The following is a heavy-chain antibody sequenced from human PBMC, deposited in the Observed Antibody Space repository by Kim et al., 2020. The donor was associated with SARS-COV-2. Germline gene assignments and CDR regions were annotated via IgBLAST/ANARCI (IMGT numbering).Heavy chain of an antibody. CDR1: GGSFSGYY. V-gene: IGHV4-34*01. J-gene: IGHJ6*02. D-gene: IGHD3-3*01. Sequence: SETLSLTCAVYGGSFSGYYWSWIRQPPGKGLEWIGEINHSGSTNYNPSLKSRVTISVDTSKNQFSLKLSSVTAADTAVYYCARVPSGGFSGWLIRYYYGMDVWGQGTTVTVSS. CDR2: INHSGST. CDR3: ARVPSGGFSGWLIRYYYGMDV.